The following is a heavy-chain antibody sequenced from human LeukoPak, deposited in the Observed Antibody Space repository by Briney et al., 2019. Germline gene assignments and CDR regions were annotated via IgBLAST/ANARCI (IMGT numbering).Heavy chain of an antibody. CDR2: IKQDGSEK. J-gene: IGHJ3*02. CDR1: GFTVSSNY. V-gene: IGHV3-7*01. CDR3: ARASLGYCTNGVCYMDDAFDI. D-gene: IGHD2-8*01. Sequence: GGSLRLSCAASGFTVSSNYMSWVRQAPGKGLEWVANIKQDGSEKYYVDSVKGRFTISRDNAKNSLYLQMNSLRAEGTAVYYCARASLGYCTNGVCYMDDAFDIWGQGTMVTVSS.